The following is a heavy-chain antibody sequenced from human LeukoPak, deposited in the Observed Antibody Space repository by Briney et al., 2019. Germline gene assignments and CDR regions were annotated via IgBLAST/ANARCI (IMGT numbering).Heavy chain of an antibody. D-gene: IGHD4-17*01. J-gene: IGHJ4*02. CDR2: INPNSGGT. V-gene: IGHV1-2*02. Sequence: ASVKVSCKASGYTFTGYYMHWVRQAPGQGLEWMGWINPNSGGTNYAQKFQGRVTMTRDTSISTAYMELSRLRSDDTAVCYCAREAPTTVTTFDYWGQGTLVTVSS. CDR3: AREAPTTVTTFDY. CDR1: GYTFTGYY.